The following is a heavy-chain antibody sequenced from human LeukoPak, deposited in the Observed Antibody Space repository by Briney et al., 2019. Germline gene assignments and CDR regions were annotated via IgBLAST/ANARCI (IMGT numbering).Heavy chain of an antibody. CDR3: ARAPYCTNGVCYSMMAFDI. J-gene: IGHJ3*02. D-gene: IGHD2-8*01. Sequence: GGSLRLSCAASGFTFSGYGMHWVRQAPGKGLEWVAFIRYDESYKYYADSVKGRFTISRDNSKNTLYLQMNSLRAEDTAVYYCARAPYCTNGVCYSMMAFDIWGQGTMVTVSS. CDR2: IRYDESYK. CDR1: GFTFSGYG. V-gene: IGHV3-30*02.